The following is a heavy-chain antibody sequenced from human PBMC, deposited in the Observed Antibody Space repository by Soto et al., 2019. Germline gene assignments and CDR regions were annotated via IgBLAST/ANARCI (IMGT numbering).Heavy chain of an antibody. CDR3: AKVVPEDIVVVPAARLYYFDY. V-gene: IGHV3-23*01. CDR2: ISGSGGST. Sequence: PGGSLRLSCAASGFTFSSYAMSWVRQAPGKGLEWVSAISGSGGSTYYADSVKGRFTISRDNSKNTLYLQMNSLRAEDTAVYYCAKVVPEDIVVVPAARLYYFDYGGQGTLVTVPS. CDR1: GFTFSSYA. J-gene: IGHJ4*02. D-gene: IGHD2-2*01.